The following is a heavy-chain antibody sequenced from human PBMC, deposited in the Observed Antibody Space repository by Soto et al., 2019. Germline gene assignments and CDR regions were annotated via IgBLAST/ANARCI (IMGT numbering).Heavy chain of an antibody. CDR3: ARGIAAADPPRKYYYGMDG. CDR1: GFTFDDYG. D-gene: IGHD6-13*01. CDR2: INWNGGST. V-gene: IGHV3-20*04. J-gene: IGHJ6*02. Sequence: PGGSLRLSCAASGFTFDDYGMSWVRQAPGKGLEWVSGINWNGGSTGYADSVKGRFTISRDNAKNSLYLQMNSLRAEDTALYYCARGIAAADPPRKYYYGMDGWGQGTTVTVSS.